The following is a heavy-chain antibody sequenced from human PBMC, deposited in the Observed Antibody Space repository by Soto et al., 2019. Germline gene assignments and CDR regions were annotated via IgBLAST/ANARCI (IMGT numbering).Heavy chain of an antibody. Sequence: QVQLQESGPGLVKPSETLSLTCTVSGGSISSYYWSWIRQPPGKGLEWIGYIYYSGSTNYNPSLKIRFTLSVDASDNQFSLKLSSVTAADTAVYYCARHLYEFCSGPPAMLFDPWGQGTLVTVSS. D-gene: IGHD3-3*01. CDR3: ARHLYEFCSGPPAMLFDP. V-gene: IGHV4-59*08. CDR2: IYYSGST. CDR1: GGSISSYY. J-gene: IGHJ5*02.